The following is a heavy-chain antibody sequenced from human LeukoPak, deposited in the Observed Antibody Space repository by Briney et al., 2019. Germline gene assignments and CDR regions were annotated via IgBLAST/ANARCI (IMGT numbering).Heavy chain of an antibody. CDR3: AREGTDAFDI. J-gene: IGHJ3*02. CDR2: ISSSSNYI. CDR1: GFTISTYT. V-gene: IGHV3-21*01. Sequence: PGGSLRLSCGASGFTISTYTMNWVRQAPGKGLEWVSSISSSSNYIYYADSVKGRFTISRDNAKNSLYLQMNSLRAEDTAVYYCAREGTDAFDIWGQGTMVTVSS.